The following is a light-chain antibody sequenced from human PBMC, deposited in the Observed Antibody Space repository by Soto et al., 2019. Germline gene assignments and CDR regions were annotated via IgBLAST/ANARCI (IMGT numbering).Light chain of an antibody. Sequence: QSVLTQPRSVSGSPGQSVTISCTGTSSDVGGYNYVSWYQQHPGKAPKLMIYDVSKRPSGVPDRFSGSKSGNTASLTISGLQAEDEADYYCGSYAGRLLVVFGGGTKLTVL. J-gene: IGLJ2*01. CDR3: GSYAGRLLVV. CDR1: SSDVGGYNY. V-gene: IGLV2-11*01. CDR2: DVS.